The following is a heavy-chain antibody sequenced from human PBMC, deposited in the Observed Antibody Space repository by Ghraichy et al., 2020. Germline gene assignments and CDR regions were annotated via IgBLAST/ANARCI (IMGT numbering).Heavy chain of an antibody. CDR3: ARAQGPMVRGVSYYYYGMDV. V-gene: IGHV3-30-3*01. J-gene: IGHJ6*02. CDR1: GFTFSSYA. D-gene: IGHD3-10*01. Sequence: GGSLRLSCAASGFTFSSYAMHWVRQAPGKGLEWVAVISYDGSNKYYADSVKGRFTISRDNSKNTLYLQMNSLRAEDTAVYYCARAQGPMVRGVSYYYYGMDVWGQGTTVTVSS. CDR2: ISYDGSNK.